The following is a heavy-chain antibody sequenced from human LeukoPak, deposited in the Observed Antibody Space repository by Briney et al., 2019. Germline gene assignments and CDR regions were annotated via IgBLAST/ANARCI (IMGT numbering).Heavy chain of an antibody. CDR3: AILPPKYYYDSSGSSIVDY. Sequence: GASVKVSCKASGYTFTSYDINWVRQATGQGLEWMGWMNPNSGNTGYAQKFQGRVTITRNTSISTAYMELSSLRSEDTAVYYCAILPPKYYYDSSGSSIVDYWGQGTLVTVSS. J-gene: IGHJ4*02. V-gene: IGHV1-8*03. CDR2: MNPNSGNT. CDR1: GYTFTSYD. D-gene: IGHD3-22*01.